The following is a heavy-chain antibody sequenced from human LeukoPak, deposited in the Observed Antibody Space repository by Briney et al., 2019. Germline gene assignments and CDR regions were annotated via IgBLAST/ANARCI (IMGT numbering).Heavy chain of an antibody. Sequence: SQTLSLTCAISGDSFSSSSVAWNWIRQSPSRGLEWLGRTNYGSRWYNDYAVSVKSRITITSDTSKNQFSLQLNSVTPDDTAVYYCARVQFCSGGSCQGYFQHWGQGTLVTVSS. CDR1: GDSFSSSSVA. V-gene: IGHV6-1*01. CDR2: TNYGSRWYN. J-gene: IGHJ1*01. D-gene: IGHD2-15*01. CDR3: ARVQFCSGGSCQGYFQH.